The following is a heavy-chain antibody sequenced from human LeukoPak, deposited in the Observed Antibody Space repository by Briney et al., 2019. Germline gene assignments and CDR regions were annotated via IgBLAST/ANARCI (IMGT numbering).Heavy chain of an antibody. Sequence: SETLSLTCIVSGGSISSGGHYWGWIRQPPGKGLEWIGYIYYSGSTNYNPSLKSRVTISVDTSKNQFSLKLSSVTAADTAVYYCARDRNWLNEWGQGTLVTVSS. CDR2: IYYSGST. CDR1: GGSISSGGHY. D-gene: IGHD3-9*01. J-gene: IGHJ4*02. CDR3: ARDRNWLNE. V-gene: IGHV4-61*08.